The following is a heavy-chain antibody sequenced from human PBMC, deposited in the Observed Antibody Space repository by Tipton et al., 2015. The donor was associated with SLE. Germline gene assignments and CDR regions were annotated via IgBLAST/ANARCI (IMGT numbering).Heavy chain of an antibody. D-gene: IGHD3-10*02. CDR1: GLTFSQVW. V-gene: IGHV3-11*01. J-gene: IGHJ4*02. CDR3: AREGLYDRRYFDY. Sequence: SLRLSCAASGLTFSQVWMSWVRQPPGKGLEWVSYIRSSGSTIYYADSVKGRFTISRDNAKNSLYLQMNSLRPEDTALYYCAREGLYDRRYFDYWGQGILVTVSS. CDR2: IRSSGSTI.